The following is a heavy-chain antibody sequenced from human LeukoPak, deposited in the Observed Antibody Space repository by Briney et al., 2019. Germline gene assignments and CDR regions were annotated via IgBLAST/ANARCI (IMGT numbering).Heavy chain of an antibody. V-gene: IGHV1-69*06. CDR3: AREPDGLGSDAFDI. D-gene: IGHD5-24*01. J-gene: IGHJ3*02. CDR1: GGTFSSYA. Sequence: SVKVSCKASGGTFSSYAISWVRQAPGQGLEWMGGIIPIFGTANYAQKFQGRVTITSDKSTSTAYMELSSLRSEDTAVYYCAREPDGLGSDAFDIWGQGTTVTVSS. CDR2: IIPIFGTA.